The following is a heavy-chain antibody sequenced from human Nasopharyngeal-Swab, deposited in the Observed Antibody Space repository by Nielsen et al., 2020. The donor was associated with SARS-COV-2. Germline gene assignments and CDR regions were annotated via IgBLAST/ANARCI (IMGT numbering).Heavy chain of an antibody. Sequence: GESLKISCAASGFTFSSFVLHWVRQAPGKGLEWVALISYDGSNKFYADSVKGRFTISRDNSKNTLYLQMNSLRAEDTAVYYCAKDRYFAHYYFDYWGQGTLVTVSS. CDR2: ISYDGSNK. CDR3: AKDRYFAHYYFDY. D-gene: IGHD3-9*01. V-gene: IGHV3-30*18. CDR1: GFTFSSFV. J-gene: IGHJ4*02.